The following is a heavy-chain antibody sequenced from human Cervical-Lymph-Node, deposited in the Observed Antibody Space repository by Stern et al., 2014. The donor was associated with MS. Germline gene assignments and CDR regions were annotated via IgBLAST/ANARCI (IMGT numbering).Heavy chain of an antibody. Sequence: QVQLVQSGGGVVQPGRSLRLSCAASGFTFSNYAMFWVRQAPGKGPEWVAHISYEGINTNYADSVHGRFTVPRDNSMHTLYLQMNSLRPEDTAVYSCVRGSGWYTEYYFDYWGQGALVTVSS. CDR3: VRGSGWYTEYYFDY. J-gene: IGHJ4*02. D-gene: IGHD6-19*01. CDR1: GFTFSNYA. V-gene: IGHV3-30*04. CDR2: ISYEGINT.